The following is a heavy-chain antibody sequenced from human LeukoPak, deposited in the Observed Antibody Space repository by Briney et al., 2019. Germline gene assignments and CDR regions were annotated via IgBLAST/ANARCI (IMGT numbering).Heavy chain of an antibody. CDR1: GDGDSFTNHD. Sequence: SVKVSCKASGDGDSFTNHDISWVRQAPGQGLEWMGRIIPMLGITSSAQKFQGRVTITADKLTSTAYMELSSLRSEDTAVYYCARGVSYLVSGAFDIWGQGTMVTVSS. V-gene: IGHV1-69*04. CDR2: IIPMLGIT. D-gene: IGHD1-26*01. J-gene: IGHJ3*02. CDR3: ARGVSYLVSGAFDI.